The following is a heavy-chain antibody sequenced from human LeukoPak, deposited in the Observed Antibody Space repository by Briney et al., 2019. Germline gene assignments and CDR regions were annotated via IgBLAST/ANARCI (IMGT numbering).Heavy chain of an antibody. CDR3: ARDAAYCSSTSCPIPGPSSI. CDR2: ISYDGSNK. D-gene: IGHD2-2*01. V-gene: IGHV3-30-3*01. Sequence: GGSLRLSCAASGFTFSSYAMHWVRQAPGKGLEWVAVISYDGSNKYYADSVKGRFTISRDNSKNTLYLQMNSLRAEDTAVYYCARDAAYCSSTSCPIPGPSSIWGQGTMATVSS. CDR1: GFTFSSYA. J-gene: IGHJ3*02.